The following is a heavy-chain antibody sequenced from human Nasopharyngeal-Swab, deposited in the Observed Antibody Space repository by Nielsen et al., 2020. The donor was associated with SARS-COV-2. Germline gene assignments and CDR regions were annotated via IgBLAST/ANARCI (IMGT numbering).Heavy chain of an antibody. CDR3: ARTYIVVVPAAMGYYYYGMDV. J-gene: IGHJ6*02. Sequence: SETLSLTCTVSGGSISSSSYYWGWIRQPPGKRLEWIGSIYYSGSTYYNPSLKSRVTISVDTSKSQFSLKLSSVTAADTAVYYCARTYIVVVPAAMGYYYYGMDVWGQGTTVTVSS. CDR2: IYYSGST. D-gene: IGHD2-2*01. V-gene: IGHV4-39*01. CDR1: GGSISSSSYY.